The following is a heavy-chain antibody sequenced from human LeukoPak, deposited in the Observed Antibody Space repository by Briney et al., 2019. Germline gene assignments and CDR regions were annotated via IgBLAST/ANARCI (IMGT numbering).Heavy chain of an antibody. D-gene: IGHD6-19*01. J-gene: IGHJ4*02. CDR2: INPNSGGT. V-gene: IGHV1-2*02. CDR3: AREEPVAATGPDY. CDR1: GHTFTGYY. Sequence: GASVKVSCKASGHTFTGYYMHWVRQAPGRELEWMGWINPNSGGTNYAQKFQGRVTMTRDTSISTAYMELSRLRSDDTAVYYCAREEPVAATGPDYWGQGTLVTVSS.